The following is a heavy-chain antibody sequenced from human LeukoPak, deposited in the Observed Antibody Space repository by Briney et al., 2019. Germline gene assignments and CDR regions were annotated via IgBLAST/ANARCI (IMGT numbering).Heavy chain of an antibody. CDR1: GGSFSGYY. D-gene: IGHD6-13*01. V-gene: IGHV4-34*01. CDR2: INHSGST. CDR3: ARGRHSSSWYGGSYFDY. Sequence: NPSETLSLTCAVYGGSFSGYYWSWIRQPPGKGLEWIGEINHSGSTNYNPSLKSRVTISVDTSKNQFSLKLSSVTAADTAVYYSARGRHSSSWYGGSYFDYWGQGTLVTVSS. J-gene: IGHJ4*02.